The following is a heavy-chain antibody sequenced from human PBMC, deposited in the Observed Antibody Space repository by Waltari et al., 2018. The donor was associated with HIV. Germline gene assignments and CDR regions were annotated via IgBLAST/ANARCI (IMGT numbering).Heavy chain of an antibody. D-gene: IGHD3-10*01. CDR3: ARRGVLTYYYTMDV. CDR1: GFTFSNHG. CDR2: LSYDGSDK. J-gene: IGHJ6*02. Sequence: QVQLVESGGGVVQPGRSLRLSCAASGFTFSNHGMHWLRQAPGKGLEWVAVLSYDGSDKYYADSVRGRFTISRDNSKNTLYLQMNNLGAEDTAVYFCARRGVLTYYYTMDVWGQGTTVTVSS. V-gene: IGHV3-33*05.